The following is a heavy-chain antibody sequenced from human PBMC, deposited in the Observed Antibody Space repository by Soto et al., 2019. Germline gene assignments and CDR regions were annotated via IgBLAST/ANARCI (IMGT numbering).Heavy chain of an antibody. V-gene: IGHV3-23*01. J-gene: IGHJ4*02. Sequence: EVQLLESGGGLVQPGGSLRLSCAASGFTFSSYVMSWVRQAPGKGLEWVSAISGSGGSTYYADSVKGRLTISRDNSKNTLYLQMNSLRAEDTAVYYCAKANIVVVTAIPGYFDYWGQGTLVTVSS. D-gene: IGHD2-21*02. CDR1: GFTFSSYV. CDR2: ISGSGGST. CDR3: AKANIVVVTAIPGYFDY.